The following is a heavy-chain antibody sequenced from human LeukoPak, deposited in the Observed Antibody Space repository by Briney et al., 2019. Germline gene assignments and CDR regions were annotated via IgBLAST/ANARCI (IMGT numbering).Heavy chain of an antibody. CDR1: GYTFTGYY. J-gene: IGHJ5*02. CDR2: INPNSGGT. CDR3: ARGWELLGEGWFDP. V-gene: IGHV1-2*02. D-gene: IGHD1-26*01. Sequence: ASVKVSCKASGYTFTGYYMHWVRQAPGQGLEWMGWINPNSGGTNYAQKFQGRVTMTRDTSISTAYMELSRLRTDDTAVYYCARGWELLGEGWFDPWGQGTLVTVSS.